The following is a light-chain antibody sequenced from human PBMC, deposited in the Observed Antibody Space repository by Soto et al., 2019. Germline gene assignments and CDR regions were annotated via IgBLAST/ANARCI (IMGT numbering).Light chain of an antibody. V-gene: IGLV2-14*01. Sequence: QSALTQPASVSGSPGQSITISCTGTSSDVGDYNYVSWYQHHPGKAPKLIIYEVNNRPSGVSNRFSGSKSGSTASLTISGFQAEDEADYYCSSYTSISTYVFGTGTKVTVL. J-gene: IGLJ1*01. CDR2: EVN. CDR1: SSDVGDYNY. CDR3: SSYTSISTYV.